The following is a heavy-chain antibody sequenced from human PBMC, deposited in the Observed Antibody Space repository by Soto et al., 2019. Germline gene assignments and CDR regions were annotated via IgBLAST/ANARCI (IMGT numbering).Heavy chain of an antibody. V-gene: IGHV3-23*01. J-gene: IGHJ4*02. CDR1: GFTFSSYA. CDR3: AQSKVGATSHYVDY. Sequence: PGGSLRLSCAASGFTFSSYAMSWVRQAPGKGLEWVSGISGSGGITYYADSVKGRFTISRDNSKNTLYLQLNSLRAEDTAVYYCAQSKVGATSHYVDYWGQGTLVTDSS. D-gene: IGHD1-26*01. CDR2: ISGSGGIT.